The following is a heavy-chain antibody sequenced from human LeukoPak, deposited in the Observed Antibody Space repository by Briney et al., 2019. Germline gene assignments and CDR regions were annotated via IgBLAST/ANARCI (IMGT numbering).Heavy chain of an antibody. D-gene: IGHD6-19*01. V-gene: IGHV1-69*04. CDR2: IIPILGIA. CDR1: GYTFTSYA. CDR3: ARVSEAGDY. Sequence: ASVKVSCKASGYTFTSYAISWVRQAPGQGLEWMGRIIPILGIANYAQKFQGRVTITADKSTSTAYMELSSLRSEDTAVYYCARVSEAGDYWGQGTLVTVSS. J-gene: IGHJ4*02.